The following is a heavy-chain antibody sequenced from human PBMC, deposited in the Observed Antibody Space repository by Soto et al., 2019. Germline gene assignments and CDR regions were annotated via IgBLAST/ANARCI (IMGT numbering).Heavy chain of an antibody. Sequence: VGSLRLSCAASRFTFSSYAMSWVRQAPGKGLEWVSAISGSGGSTYYADSVKGRFTISRDNSKNTLYLQMNSLRAEDTAVYYCAKVLSKIFGVVMPWMGGYWGQGTLVTVSS. CDR1: RFTFSSYA. J-gene: IGHJ4*02. V-gene: IGHV3-23*01. CDR2: ISGSGGST. D-gene: IGHD3-3*01. CDR3: AKVLSKIFGVVMPWMGGY.